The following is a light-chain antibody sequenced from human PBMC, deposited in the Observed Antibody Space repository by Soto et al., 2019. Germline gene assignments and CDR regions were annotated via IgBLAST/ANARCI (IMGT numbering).Light chain of an antibody. CDR1: QSISSW. Sequence: DIQLTQSPGTLSASVGDRVTITCRASQSISSWLAWYQQKPGKAPKLLIYGASSWQSGVPARFSGSGSGTDFTLTISSLESEDFAMYYCQQYDSYPLTFGGGTKVDI. CDR2: GAS. J-gene: IGKJ4*01. V-gene: IGKV1-5*01. CDR3: QQYDSYPLT.